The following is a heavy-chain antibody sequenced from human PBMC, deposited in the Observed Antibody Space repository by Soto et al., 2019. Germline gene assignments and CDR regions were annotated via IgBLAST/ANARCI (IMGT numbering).Heavy chain of an antibody. CDR3: ARGWQRVTGTSDY. D-gene: IGHD1-20*01. CDR1: GASLSSVGYY. CDR2: IFDSGTT. Sequence: QVQLQASGPGLVKPSQTLSLTCAVSGASLSSVGYYWHWIRQHPGKGLEWLGYIFDSGTTYYRPSLKSRLAISADTSNNQFSLRLTSVTAADTAVYYCARGWQRVTGTSDYWGQGTLVTVSS. J-gene: IGHJ4*02. V-gene: IGHV4-31*11.